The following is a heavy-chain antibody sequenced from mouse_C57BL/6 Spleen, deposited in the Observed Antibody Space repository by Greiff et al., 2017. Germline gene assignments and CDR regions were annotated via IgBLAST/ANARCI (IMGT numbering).Heavy chain of an antibody. CDR2: IDPGDGDT. D-gene: IGHD1-1*01. J-gene: IGHJ2*01. CDR3: ARFGDITSVRCFDY. CDR1: GYAFSSYW. Sequence: QVQLQQSGAELVKPGASVKISCKASGYAFSSYWMNWVKQRPGKGLEWIGQIDPGDGDTNYNGKFKGKATMTADKSSSTSYMQHSRTSEDTAVYFCARFGDITSVRCFDYWGQGTTLTVSS. V-gene: IGHV1-80*01.